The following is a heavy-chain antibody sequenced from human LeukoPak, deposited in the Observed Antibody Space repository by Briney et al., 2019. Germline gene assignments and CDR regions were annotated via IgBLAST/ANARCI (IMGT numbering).Heavy chain of an antibody. V-gene: IGHV1-18*01. J-gene: IGHJ3*02. CDR3: ARDGFFGSGIVGAFDI. Sequence: ASVEVSCKASGYTFSSYGISWVRQAPGQRPEWMGWISAYNGNTNYAQKFQGRVTMITDTSTSTAYMELRSLRSDDTAVYYCARDGFFGSGIVGAFDIWGQGTMVTVSS. CDR1: GYTFSSYG. CDR2: ISAYNGNT. D-gene: IGHD3-10*01.